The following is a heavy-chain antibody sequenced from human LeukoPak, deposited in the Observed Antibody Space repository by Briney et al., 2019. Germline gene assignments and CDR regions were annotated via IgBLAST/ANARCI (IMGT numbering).Heavy chain of an antibody. J-gene: IGHJ4*01. CDR3: ARGRVRTAASSLGY. CDR2: INPNSGDS. D-gene: IGHD1-14*01. Sequence: ASVKVSCKASGYTFTGYYMHWVRQAPGQGLERMGWINPNSGDSHHAQKFQGRVTMTRDTSISTAYMELSRLRSDDTAVYYCARGRVRTAASSLGYWGQGTLVTVSS. CDR1: GYTFTGYY. V-gene: IGHV1-2*02.